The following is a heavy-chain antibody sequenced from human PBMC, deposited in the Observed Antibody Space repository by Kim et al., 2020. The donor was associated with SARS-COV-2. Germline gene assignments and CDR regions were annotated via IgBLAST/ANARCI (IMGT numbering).Heavy chain of an antibody. V-gene: IGHV1-46*01. CDR3: ARGIGDPPSA. CDR2: GTT. J-gene: IGHJ4*02. Sequence: GTTSYAQKFQGSVTMTRDTSTSTVYMELGSLRSGDTAVYYCARGIGDPPSAWGQGTLVTVSS. D-gene: IGHD3-10*01.